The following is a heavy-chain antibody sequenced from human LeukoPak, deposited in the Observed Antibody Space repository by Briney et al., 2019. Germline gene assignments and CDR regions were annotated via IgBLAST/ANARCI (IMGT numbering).Heavy chain of an antibody. CDR2: IYTSGST. Sequence: SQTLSLTCTVSGGSISSGSYYRSWIRQPAGKGLEWIGRIYTSGSTNYNPSLKSRVTISVDTSKNQFSLKLSSVTAADTAVYYCARVAYQLLSHYYYYYYMDVWGKGTTVTISS. D-gene: IGHD2-2*01. J-gene: IGHJ6*03. CDR1: GGSISSGSYY. CDR3: ARVAYQLLSHYYYYYYMDV. V-gene: IGHV4-61*02.